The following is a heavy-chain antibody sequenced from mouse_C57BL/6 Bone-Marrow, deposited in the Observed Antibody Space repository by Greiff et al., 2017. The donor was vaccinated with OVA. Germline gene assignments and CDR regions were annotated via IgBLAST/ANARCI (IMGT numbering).Heavy chain of an antibody. V-gene: IGHV1-69*01. CDR2: IDPSDSYT. J-gene: IGHJ1*03. CDR1: GYTFTSYW. Sequence: VQLQQPGAELVMPGASVKLSCKASGYTFTSYWMHWVKQRPGQGLEWIGEIDPSDSYTNYNQKFKGKSTLTVDKSSSTAYMQLSSLTSEDSAVYYCARNGGYYGYFDVWGTGTTVTVSS. CDR3: ARNGGYYGYFDV. D-gene: IGHD1-1*02.